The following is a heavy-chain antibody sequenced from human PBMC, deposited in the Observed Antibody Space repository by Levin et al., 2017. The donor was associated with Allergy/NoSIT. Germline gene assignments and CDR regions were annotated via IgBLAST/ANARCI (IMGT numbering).Heavy chain of an antibody. D-gene: IGHD3-3*01. J-gene: IGHJ5*02. CDR3: ARSSSLEYFDP. Sequence: SETLSLTCTVSGGSIISTNYYWVWIRQPPGTGLEWIGSIYYTGSSHYNPSLKSRVTISVDTSKDHFSLNLTSVTAADTAVYFCARSSSLEYFDPWGQGTLVTVSS. CDR1: GGSIISTNYY. CDR2: IYYTGSS. V-gene: IGHV4-39*02.